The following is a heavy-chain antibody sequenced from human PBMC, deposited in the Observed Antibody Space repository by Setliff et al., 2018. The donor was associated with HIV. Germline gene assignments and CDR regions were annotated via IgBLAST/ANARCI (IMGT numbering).Heavy chain of an antibody. CDR2: ISGSSSTI. CDR1: GFIFGDYA. CDR3: ARASRGGYYDSSAYAY. D-gene: IGHD3-22*01. V-gene: IGHV3-48*01. J-gene: IGHJ4*02. Sequence: PGGSLRLSCTTSGFIFGDYAMTWVRQAPGKGLEWVSYISGSSSTIYYADSVKGRFTISRDNAKNSLYLQMNSLRAEDTAVYYCARASRGGYYDSSAYAYWGQGTLVTVSS.